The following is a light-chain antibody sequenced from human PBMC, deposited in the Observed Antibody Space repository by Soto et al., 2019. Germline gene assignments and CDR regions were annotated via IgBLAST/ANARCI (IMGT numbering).Light chain of an antibody. CDR2: ESS. CDR1: QNVANY. V-gene: IGKV3-11*01. CDR3: QQYGSSGT. Sequence: EIVLTQSPATLSLSPGERATRSCRASQNVANYLDWYQQKPGQAPRLLIYESSNRATGIAARFSGSGSETDFTLTISSLEPEDIAVYYCQQYGSSGTFGQGTKVDI. J-gene: IGKJ1*01.